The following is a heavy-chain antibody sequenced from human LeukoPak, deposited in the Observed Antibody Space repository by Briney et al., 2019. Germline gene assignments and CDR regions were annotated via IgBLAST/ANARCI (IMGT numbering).Heavy chain of an antibody. J-gene: IGHJ4*02. Sequence: GGSLRLSCAAPGITFSSNYMSWVRQAPGKGLEWVSAISGSGGSTYYADSVKGRFTISRDNSKNTLYLQMNSLRAEDTAVYYCAKRPVAAAGLWGQGTLVTVSS. V-gene: IGHV3-23*01. CDR2: ISGSGGST. CDR1: GITFSSNY. CDR3: AKRPVAAAGL. D-gene: IGHD6-13*01.